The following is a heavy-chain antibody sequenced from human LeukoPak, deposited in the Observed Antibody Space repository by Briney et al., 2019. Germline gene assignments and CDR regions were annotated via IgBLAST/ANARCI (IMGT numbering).Heavy chain of an antibody. D-gene: IGHD3-10*01. CDR1: GGTFSSYA. CDR3: ARGRTMVRGVHYYYYYMDV. J-gene: IGHJ6*03. CDR2: IIPIFGTA. V-gene: IGHV1-69*13. Sequence: ASVKVSCKASGGTFSSYAISWVRQAPGQGLEWMGGIIPIFGTANYAQKFQGRVTITADESTSTAYMELSSLRSEDTAVYYCARGRTMVRGVHYYYYYMDVWGKGTTVTISS.